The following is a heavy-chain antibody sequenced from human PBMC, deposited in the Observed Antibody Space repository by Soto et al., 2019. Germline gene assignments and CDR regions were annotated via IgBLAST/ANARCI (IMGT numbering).Heavy chain of an antibody. CDR3: ARGFNYDFWSGYYTPNWFDP. J-gene: IGHJ5*02. Sequence: PGGSLRLSCAASGFTVGSNYMSWVRQAPGKGLEWISVIYSGGSTYYADSVKGRFTISRDNSKNTLYLQMNSLRAEDTAVYYCARGFNYDFWSGYYTPNWFDPWGQGTLVTVSS. CDR2: IYSGGST. D-gene: IGHD3-3*01. V-gene: IGHV3-66*01. CDR1: GFTVGSNY.